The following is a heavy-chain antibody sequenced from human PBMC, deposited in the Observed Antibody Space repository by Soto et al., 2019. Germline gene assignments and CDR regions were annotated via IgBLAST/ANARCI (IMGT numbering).Heavy chain of an antibody. V-gene: IGHV1-69*01. CDR2: IIPISETT. Sequence: QVQLVQSGAEVKKPGSSVKVSCKASEATFSTYAISWVEQPLEQGLNGRGGIIPISETTNYAQKFQGRVTITADESKSTAYMELSSLRSEDTAVYYCARSQGSSTSLEIYYYYYYGMDVRGQGTTVTVSS. CDR1: EATFSTYA. D-gene: IGHD2-2*01. J-gene: IGHJ6*02. CDR3: ARSQGSSTSLEIYYYYYYGMDV.